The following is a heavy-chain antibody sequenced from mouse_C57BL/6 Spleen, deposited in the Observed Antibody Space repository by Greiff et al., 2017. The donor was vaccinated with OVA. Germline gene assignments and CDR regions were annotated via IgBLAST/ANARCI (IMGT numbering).Heavy chain of an antibody. Sequence: VKLQQPGAELVKPGASVKLSCKASGYTFTSYWMHWVKQRPGRGLEWIGRIDPNSGGTKSNEKFKSKATLTVDKPSSTAYMQLSSMTSEDSAVYYCARGGGLLGVYFDYWGQGTTLTVSS. D-gene: IGHD1-1*01. J-gene: IGHJ2*01. CDR1: GYTFTSYW. CDR3: ARGGGLLGVYFDY. CDR2: IDPNSGGT. V-gene: IGHV1-72*01.